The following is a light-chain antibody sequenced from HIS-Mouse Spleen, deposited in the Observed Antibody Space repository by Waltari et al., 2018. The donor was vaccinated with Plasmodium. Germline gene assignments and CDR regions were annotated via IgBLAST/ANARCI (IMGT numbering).Light chain of an antibody. CDR3: YSAADNNRV. Sequence: SYELTQPSSVSVSPGQTARIPCSGDVLAKKYARWFQQKPSQAPVLGIYKSSERPSGIPGRFSGSSSGTTVTLTISGAKVEDEADYYCYSAADNNRVFGGGTKLTVL. J-gene: IGLJ3*02. V-gene: IGLV3-27*01. CDR1: VLAKKY. CDR2: KSS.